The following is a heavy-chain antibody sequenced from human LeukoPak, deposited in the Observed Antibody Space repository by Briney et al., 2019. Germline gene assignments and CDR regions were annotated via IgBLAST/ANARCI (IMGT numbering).Heavy chain of an antibody. CDR2: INPNSGGT. V-gene: IGHV1-2*02. CDR1: GYTFTGYY. D-gene: IGHD1-1*01. J-gene: IGHJ3*02. Sequence: ASVKVSCKASGYTFTGYYMHWVRQAPGQGLEWMGWINPNSGGTNYAQKFQGRVTMTRDTSISTAYMELSRLRSDDTAVYYCARDPVPTFSWYERRGDAFDIWGQGTMVTVSS. CDR3: ARDPVPTFSWYERRGDAFDI.